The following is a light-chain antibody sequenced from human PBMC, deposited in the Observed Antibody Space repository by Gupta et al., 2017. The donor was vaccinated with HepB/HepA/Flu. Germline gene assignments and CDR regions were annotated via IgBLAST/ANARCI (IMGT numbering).Light chain of an antibody. CDR1: QSIIKY. Sequence: DIQMTQSPSSLSASVGDRVTITCRASQSIIKYISWYQQKPGKAPKLLIYAAYSLQNGVPSRFSGSGSGTDFTLTISSLQPEEFATYYCQQSYRTPTFGGGTKVEIK. V-gene: IGKV1-39*01. CDR3: QQSYRTPT. J-gene: IGKJ4*01. CDR2: AAY.